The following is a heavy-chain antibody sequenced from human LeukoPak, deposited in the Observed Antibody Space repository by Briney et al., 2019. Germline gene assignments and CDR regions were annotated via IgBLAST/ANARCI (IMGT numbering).Heavy chain of an antibody. CDR2: IYYSGST. CDR1: GGSISSYY. J-gene: IGHJ6*02. V-gene: IGHV4-59*08. Sequence: SETLSLTCTVSGGSISSYYWSWIRQPRGKGLEWIGYIYYSGSTNYNPSLKSRVTISVDTSKNQFSLKLSPVTAADAAVYYCARQGSGSYYNSKAYYYYGMDVWGQGTTVTVSS. D-gene: IGHD3-10*01. CDR3: ARQGSGSYYNSKAYYYYGMDV.